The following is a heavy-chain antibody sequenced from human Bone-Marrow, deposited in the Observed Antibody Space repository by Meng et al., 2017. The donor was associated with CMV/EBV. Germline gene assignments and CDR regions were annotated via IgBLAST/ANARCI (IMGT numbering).Heavy chain of an antibody. CDR3: AKDGSIVVVPAAPGEYFDY. J-gene: IGHJ4*02. CDR2: ISGSGGST. Sequence: SCKASGYTFISYGISWVRQAPGKGLEWVSAISGSGGSTYYADSVKGRFTISRDNSKNTLYLQMNSLRAEDTAVYYCAKDGSIVVVPAAPGEYFDYWGQGTLVTVSS. D-gene: IGHD2-2*01. CDR1: GYTFISYG. V-gene: IGHV3-23*01.